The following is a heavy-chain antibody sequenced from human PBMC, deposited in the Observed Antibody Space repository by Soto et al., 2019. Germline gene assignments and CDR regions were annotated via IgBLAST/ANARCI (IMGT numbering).Heavy chain of an antibody. CDR1: GLSITDSAMG. CDR3: ARRHLAVAVSPWFDP. V-gene: IGHV2-26*01. CDR2: IDSSGEK. J-gene: IGHJ5*02. Sequence: QVTLKESGPVLVKPTETLTLRCTVSGLSITDSAMGVSWIRQPPGQPLEWLAHIDSSGEKSYRTFLKSRLAISKDTSKSQIVLTMTNIDPADTATYYCARRHLAVAVSPWFDPWGQGIPVTVSS. D-gene: IGHD6-19*01.